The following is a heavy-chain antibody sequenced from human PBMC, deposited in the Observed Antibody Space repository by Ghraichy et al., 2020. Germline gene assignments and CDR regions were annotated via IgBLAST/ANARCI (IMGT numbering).Heavy chain of an antibody. V-gene: IGHV3-30*04. D-gene: IGHD6-19*01. J-gene: IGHJ4*02. CDR2: ISYDGSNS. Sequence: SCTASGFTFSSYTLHWVRQTPGKGLECVALISYDGSNSYYADSVKGRFTISRDNSKNTLFLQMNSLRAEDTAVYYCARDPRPGIAVAVTGPFDYWGQGTLVTVSS. CDR1: GFTFSSYT. CDR3: ARDPRPGIAVAVTGPFDY.